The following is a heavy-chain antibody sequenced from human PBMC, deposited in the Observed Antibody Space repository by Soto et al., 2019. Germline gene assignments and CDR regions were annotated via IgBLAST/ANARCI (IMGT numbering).Heavy chain of an antibody. Sequence: SETLSLTCAFYGGSFDDFYWSWVRQSPGKGLEWVGEISHDGGTNYXXXXXXXXSISVDTSKNQFSLHLRSVTAADTGLYYCARGQLVWYGDLTPYHRDMDVWGQGTTVTVSS. J-gene: IGHJ6*02. V-gene: IGHV4-34*01. CDR1: GGSFDDFY. CDR2: ISHDGGT. D-gene: IGHD3-10*01. CDR3: ARGQLVWYGDLTPYHRDMDV.